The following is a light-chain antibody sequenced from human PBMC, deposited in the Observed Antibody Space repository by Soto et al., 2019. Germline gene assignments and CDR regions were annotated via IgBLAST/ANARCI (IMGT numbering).Light chain of an antibody. CDR3: EQYKTDAT. V-gene: IGKV1-5*03. J-gene: IGKJ4*01. CDR2: EAS. Sequence: DIRKTQAPSTVSASGRDRFRIGCRASQSLGRWLAWYQQKPGRARKLLIYEASSLESGVPSRFSGSGSGTEFTLTIRNLQTDDFATYYCEQYKTDATFGGGTKVDIK. CDR1: QSLGRW.